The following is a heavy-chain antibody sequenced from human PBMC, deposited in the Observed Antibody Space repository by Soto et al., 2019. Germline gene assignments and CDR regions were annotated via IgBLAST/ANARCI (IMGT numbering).Heavy chain of an antibody. V-gene: IGHV4-38-2*01. CDR1: GYSISSGYY. D-gene: IGHD1-7*01. Sequence: SETLSLTCAVSGYSISSGYYWDWIRQPPGKGLEWIGSIYHTGSTYYNPSLKSRVTISVDTSKNQFSLKLSSVTAADTAVYYCATKVELRRWFDPWGQGTLVTVSS. CDR3: ATKVELRRWFDP. J-gene: IGHJ5*02. CDR2: IYHTGST.